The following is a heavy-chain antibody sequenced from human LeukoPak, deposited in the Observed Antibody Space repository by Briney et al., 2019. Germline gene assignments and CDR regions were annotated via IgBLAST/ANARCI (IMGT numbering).Heavy chain of an antibody. CDR1: GGSISSGGYY. CDR2: IYYSEST. V-gene: IGHV4-31*03. D-gene: IGHD3/OR15-3a*01. Sequence: SETLSLTCTVSGGSISSGGYYWSWVRQHPGKGLEWIGYIYYSESTNYNPSLKSRVTISVDTSKNQSSLKLSSVTAADTAVYYCARDQGLGDAFDIWGQGTMVTVSS. CDR3: ARDQGLGDAFDI. J-gene: IGHJ3*02.